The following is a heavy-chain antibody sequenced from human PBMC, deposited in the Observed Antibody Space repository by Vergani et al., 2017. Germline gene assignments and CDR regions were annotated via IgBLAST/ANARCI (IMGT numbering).Heavy chain of an antibody. CDR2: ISGSGGST. Sequence: EVQLLESGGGLVQPGGSLRLSCAASGFTFSSYAMSWVRQAPGKGLEWVSAISGSGGSTYSADSVKGRFTISRDNSKNTLYLQMNSLRAEDTAVYYCARPQYYYDSSGYDYWGQGTLVTVSS. J-gene: IGHJ4*02. V-gene: IGHV3-23*01. D-gene: IGHD3-22*01. CDR3: ARPQYYYDSSGYDY. CDR1: GFTFSSYA.